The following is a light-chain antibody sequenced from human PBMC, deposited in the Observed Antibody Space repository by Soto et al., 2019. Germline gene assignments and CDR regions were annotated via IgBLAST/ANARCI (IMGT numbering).Light chain of an antibody. CDR2: DVT. CDR3: SSYTSASTLV. Sequence: QSVLTQPASVSGSPGQSITISCTGANSDIGSYNYVSWYQQHPGKAPKLLIYDVTKWPSGVSNRFSGSKSGNTASLTISGLQAEDEADYYCSSYTSASTLVFGGETKVTVL. V-gene: IGLV2-14*01. CDR1: NSDIGSYNY. J-gene: IGLJ2*01.